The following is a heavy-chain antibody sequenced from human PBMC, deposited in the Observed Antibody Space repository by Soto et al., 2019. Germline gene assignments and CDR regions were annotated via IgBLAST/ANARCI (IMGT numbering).Heavy chain of an antibody. CDR2: ISSSSSYI. CDR3: ARERCSGGSCYSASCFDY. Sequence: EVQLVESGGGLVKPGGSLRLSCAASGFTFSSYSMNWVRQAPGKGLEWVSSISSSSSYIYYADSVKGRFTISRDNAKNAQYLKKNGLGAEDTAVYYCARERCSGGSCYSASCFDYWGQGTLVTVSS. D-gene: IGHD2-15*01. J-gene: IGHJ4*02. V-gene: IGHV3-21*01. CDR1: GFTFSSYS.